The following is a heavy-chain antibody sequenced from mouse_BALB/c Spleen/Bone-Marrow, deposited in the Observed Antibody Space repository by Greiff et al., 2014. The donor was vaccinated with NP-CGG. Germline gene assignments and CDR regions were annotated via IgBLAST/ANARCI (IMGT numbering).Heavy chain of an antibody. V-gene: IGHV5-9*02. CDR2: ISSGGSYT. D-gene: IGHD2-14*01. CDR1: GFVFSSYD. J-gene: IGHJ4*01. Sequence: EVKVVESGGGLVKPGGSLKLSCAASGFVFSSYDMSWVRQTPEKRLEWVATISSGGSYTYYPDSVKGRFTISRDSARNTLYLQMGSLRSDDPALYYSARHVVEVRRALDQRGQRTSGPVPS. CDR3: ARHVVEVRRALDQ.